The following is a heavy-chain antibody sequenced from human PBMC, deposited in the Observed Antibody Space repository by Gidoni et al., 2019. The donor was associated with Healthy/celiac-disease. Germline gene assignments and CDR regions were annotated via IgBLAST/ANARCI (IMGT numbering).Heavy chain of an antibody. J-gene: IGHJ3*02. CDR3: ARDTPGGQLVPGTDAFDI. CDR1: GGTFSSYA. D-gene: IGHD6-13*01. CDR2: IIPIFGTA. V-gene: IGHV1-69*01. Sequence: QVQLVQSGAEVKKPGSSVKVSCKASGGTFSSYASSWVRQAPGQGLEWMGGIIPIFGTANYAQKFQGRVTITADESTSTAYMELSSLRSEDTAVYYCARDTPGGQLVPGTDAFDIWGQGTMVTVSS.